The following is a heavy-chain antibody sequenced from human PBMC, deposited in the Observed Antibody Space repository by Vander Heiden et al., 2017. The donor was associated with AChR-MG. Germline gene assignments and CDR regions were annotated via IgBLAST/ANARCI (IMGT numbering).Heavy chain of an antibody. CDR3: AKDTGGYDYYFDY. Sequence: VQPLESGGGLVQFGGFLSLSCAAFGFTFSSYALSWVRQAPGKGLEWVSAMSGSGGSTYYADSVRGRFTISRDNSKNTLYLQMNSLRAEDTAIYYCAKDTGGYDYYFDYWGQGTLVTVSS. CDR1: GFTFSSYA. J-gene: IGHJ4*02. D-gene: IGHD5-12*01. V-gene: IGHV3-23*01. CDR2: MSGSGGST.